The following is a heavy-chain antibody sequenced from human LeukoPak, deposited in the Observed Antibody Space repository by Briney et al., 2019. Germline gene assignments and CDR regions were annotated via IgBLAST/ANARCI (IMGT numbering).Heavy chain of an antibody. V-gene: IGHV4-31*03. CDR3: ARAQSRTLYYYDSSGYYYDY. Sequence: SETLSLTCTVSGGSISSGDYYWSWIRQHPGKGLERIGYIYYSGSTYYNPSLKSRVTISVDTSKNQFSLKLSSVTAADTAVYYCARAQSRTLYYYDSSGYYYDYWGQGTLVTVSS. J-gene: IGHJ4*02. CDR2: IYYSGST. CDR1: GGSISSGDYY. D-gene: IGHD3-22*01.